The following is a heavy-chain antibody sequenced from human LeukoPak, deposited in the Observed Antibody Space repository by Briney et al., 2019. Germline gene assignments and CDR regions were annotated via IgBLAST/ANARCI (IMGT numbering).Heavy chain of an antibody. CDR1: GGSVSSGTYY. V-gene: IGHV4-61*01. J-gene: IGHJ4*02. D-gene: IGHD3-9*01. CDR3: AGARGPNILIGYFMPYYFYY. Sequence: PSETLSLTCTVPGGSVSSGTYYWSWIRQPPGKGQELHVYIYYSGRSNYSTSLRGRVTISVDTYKTKLSLKLSSVTAADTVVYYCAGARGPNILIGYFMPYYFYYWGKGAMVTVSS. CDR2: IYYSGRS.